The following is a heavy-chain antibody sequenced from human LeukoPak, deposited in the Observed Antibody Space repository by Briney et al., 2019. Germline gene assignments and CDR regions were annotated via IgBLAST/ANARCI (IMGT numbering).Heavy chain of an antibody. J-gene: IGHJ4*02. CDR1: GYTFTSYG. D-gene: IGHD5/OR15-5a*01. CDR3: ARSRSGLGYFDY. CDR2: ISAYNGNT. V-gene: IGHV1-18*01. Sequence: ASVKVSCKASGYTFTSYGISWVRQAPGQGLEWMGWISAYNGNTNYAQRLQGRVTMTTDTSTSTAYMELRSLRSDDTAVYYCARSRSGLGYFDYWGQGTLVNVSS.